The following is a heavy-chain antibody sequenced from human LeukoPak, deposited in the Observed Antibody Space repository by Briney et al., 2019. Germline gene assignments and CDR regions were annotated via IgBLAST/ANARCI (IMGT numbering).Heavy chain of an antibody. D-gene: IGHD1-26*01. CDR1: GFTFSSYG. J-gene: IGHJ3*02. V-gene: IGHV3-NL1*01. Sequence: GGSLRLSCAASGFTFSSYGMHWVRQAPGKGLEWVSVIYSGGSTYYADSVKGRFTISRDNSKNTLYLQMNSLRAEDTAVYYCARDRGSYYEDDAFDIWGQGTMVTVSS. CDR3: ARDRGSYYEDDAFDI. CDR2: IYSGGST.